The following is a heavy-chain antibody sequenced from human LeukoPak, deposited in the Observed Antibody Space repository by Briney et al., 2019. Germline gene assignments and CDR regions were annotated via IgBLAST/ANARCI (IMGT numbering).Heavy chain of an antibody. CDR1: GGSITSGTFY. CDR2: IHASGST. V-gene: IGHV4-39*07. J-gene: IGHJ5*02. D-gene: IGHD5/OR15-5a*01. CDR3: ARAGILSTGDSFDP. Sequence: SQTLSLTCSVSGGSITSGTFYWSWTRQPPGKALEWIGTIHASGSTYYDPSLQSRVTISVDTSKNQFSLKLSSVTAADTAVYYCARAGILSTGDSFDPWGQGTLVTVSS.